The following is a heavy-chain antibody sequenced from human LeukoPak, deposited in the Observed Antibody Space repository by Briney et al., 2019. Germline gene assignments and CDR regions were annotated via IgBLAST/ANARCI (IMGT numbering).Heavy chain of an antibody. Sequence: GASVEVSCKASGYTFTSYDINWVRQATGQGLEWMGWMNPNSGNTGYAQKFQGRVTMTRNTSISTAYMELSSLRSEDTAVYYCARVFYYDSSGYGDDAFDIWGQGTMVTVSS. CDR3: ARVFYYDSSGYGDDAFDI. D-gene: IGHD3-22*01. CDR2: MNPNSGNT. J-gene: IGHJ3*02. CDR1: GYTFTSYD. V-gene: IGHV1-8*01.